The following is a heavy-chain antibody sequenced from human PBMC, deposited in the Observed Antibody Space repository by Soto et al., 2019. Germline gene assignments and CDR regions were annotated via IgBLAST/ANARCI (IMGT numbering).Heavy chain of an antibody. J-gene: IGHJ4*02. CDR2: ISYDGSNK. CDR1: GFTFSSYG. Sequence: QVQLVESGGGVVQPGRSLRLSCAASGFTFSSYGIHWVRQAPGKGLEWVAVISYDGSNKYYADSVKGRFTISRDNSKNTLYLQMNSLRAEDTAVYYCAKDWADGYNPLGIDYWGQGTLVTVSS. V-gene: IGHV3-30*18. D-gene: IGHD5-12*01. CDR3: AKDWADGYNPLGIDY.